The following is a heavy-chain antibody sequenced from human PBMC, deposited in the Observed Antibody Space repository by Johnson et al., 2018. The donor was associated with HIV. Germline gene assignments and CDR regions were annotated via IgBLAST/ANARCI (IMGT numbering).Heavy chain of an antibody. V-gene: IGHV3-13*01. J-gene: IGHJ3*02. CDR3: ARVGGQKANWGLVYAFDI. Sequence: VQLVESGGGLVQPGGSLRLSCAASGFTFTTYDMHWVRQGTGKGLEWVSGIGTGGDTHYPDSVKGRFTISRENAKNSLYLQMNSLRAGDTAVYYCARVGGQKANWGLVYAFDIWRHGTMVTVSS. CDR2: IGTGGDT. D-gene: IGHD7-27*01. CDR1: GFTFTTYD.